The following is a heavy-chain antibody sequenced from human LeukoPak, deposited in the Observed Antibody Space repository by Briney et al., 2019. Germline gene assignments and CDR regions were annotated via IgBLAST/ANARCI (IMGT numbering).Heavy chain of an antibody. CDR3: ARDGGLLVGDSSGYYSIDY. Sequence: GASVKVSCKASGGTFSSYAISWVRQAPGQGLEWMGGIIPIFGTANYAQKFQGRVTITADESTSTAYMELSSLRSEDTAVYYCARDGGLLVGDSSGYYSIDYWGQGTLVTVSS. D-gene: IGHD3-22*01. V-gene: IGHV1-69*13. CDR1: GGTFSSYA. J-gene: IGHJ4*02. CDR2: IIPIFGTA.